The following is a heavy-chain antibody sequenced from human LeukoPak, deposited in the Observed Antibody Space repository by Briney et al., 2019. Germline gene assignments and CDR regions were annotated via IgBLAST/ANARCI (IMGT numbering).Heavy chain of an antibody. CDR3: ARVMEGYCGGDCYFIV. J-gene: IGHJ4*02. V-gene: IGHV1-8*01. Sequence: ASVKVSRKASGYTFTSYDINWVRQATGQGLEWMGWMNPNSGNTGYAQKFQGRVTMTRNTSISTAYMELSSLRSEDTAVYYCARVMEGYCGGDCYFIVWGQGTLVTVSS. CDR2: MNPNSGNT. CDR1: GYTFTSYD. D-gene: IGHD2-21*02.